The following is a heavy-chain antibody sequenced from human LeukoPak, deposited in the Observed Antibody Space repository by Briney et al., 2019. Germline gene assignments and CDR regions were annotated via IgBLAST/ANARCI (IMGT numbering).Heavy chain of an antibody. J-gene: IGHJ4*02. V-gene: IGHV4-59*01. CDR2: IYYSGST. D-gene: IGHD6-6*01. CDR1: GGSISSYY. CDR3: ARDRSIAGGYFDC. Sequence: SETLSLTCTVSGGSISSYYWSWIRQPPGKGLEWIGYIYYSGSTNYNPSLKSRVTISVDTSKNQFSLKLSSVTAADTAVYYCARDRSIAGGYFDCWGQGTLVTVSS.